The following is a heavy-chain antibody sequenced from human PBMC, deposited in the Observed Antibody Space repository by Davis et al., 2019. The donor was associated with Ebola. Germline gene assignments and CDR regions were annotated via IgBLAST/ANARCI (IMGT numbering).Heavy chain of an antibody. CDR3: AREIGIAAAGFDY. V-gene: IGHV3-11*06. CDR1: GFTFSDYY. Sequence: PGGSLRLSCAASGFTFSDYYMSWIRQAPGKGLEWVSYISSSSSYTNYADSVKGRFTISRDNAKNSLYLQMNSLRAEDTAVYYCAREIGIAAAGFDYWGQGTLVTVSS. J-gene: IGHJ4*02. D-gene: IGHD6-13*01. CDR2: ISSSSSYT.